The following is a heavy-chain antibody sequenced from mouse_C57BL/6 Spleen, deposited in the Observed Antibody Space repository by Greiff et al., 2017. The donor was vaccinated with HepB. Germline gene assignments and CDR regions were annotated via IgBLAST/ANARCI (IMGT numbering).Heavy chain of an antibody. V-gene: IGHV3-6*01. CDR2: ISYDGSN. CDR1: GYTITSGYY. J-gene: IGHJ4*01. Sequence: EVKLQESGPGLVKPSQSLSLTCSVTGYTITSGYYWNWIRQFPGNKLEWMGYISYDGSNNYNPSLKNRISITRDTSKNQFFLKLNSVTTEDTATYYCAREGRKTGYAMDYWGQGTSVTVSS. D-gene: IGHD4-1*01. CDR3: AREGRKTGYAMDY.